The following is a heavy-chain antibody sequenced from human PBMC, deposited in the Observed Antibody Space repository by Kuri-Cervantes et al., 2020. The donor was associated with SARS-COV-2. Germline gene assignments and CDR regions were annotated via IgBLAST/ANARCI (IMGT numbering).Heavy chain of an antibody. J-gene: IGHJ4*02. CDR2: VYYTGST. Sequence: SETLSLTCTVSGSSISSYYWSWIRQPPGKGLEWLGYVYYTGSTNYNPSLKSRVTISLDTSKNQFSLKLSSVTAADTAVYYCARLQWSVAGPYYFNYWGQGTLVTVSS. V-gene: IGHV4-59*08. CDR3: ARLQWSVAGPYYFNY. CDR1: GSSISSYY. D-gene: IGHD6-19*01.